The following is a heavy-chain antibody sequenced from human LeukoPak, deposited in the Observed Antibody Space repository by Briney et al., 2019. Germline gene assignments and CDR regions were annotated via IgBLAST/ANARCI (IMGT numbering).Heavy chain of an antibody. Sequence: SETLSLTCTVSGGSISSYYWSWIRQPPGKGLEWIGYIYYSGSTNYNPSLKSRVTISVDTSKNQFSLKLTSVTAADTAVYYCARRIAVAGDYYYYMDVWGRGTTVTVSS. V-gene: IGHV4-59*01. CDR2: IYYSGST. D-gene: IGHD6-19*01. CDR3: ARRIAVAGDYYYYMDV. CDR1: GGSISSYY. J-gene: IGHJ6*03.